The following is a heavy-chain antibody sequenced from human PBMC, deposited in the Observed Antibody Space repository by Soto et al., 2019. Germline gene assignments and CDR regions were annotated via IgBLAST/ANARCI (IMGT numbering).Heavy chain of an antibody. CDR2: IYYSGST. CDR3: ARLGLEWLNYYYGMDV. V-gene: IGHV4-31*02. CDR1: GGSISSGGYY. Sequence: QVQLQESGPGLVKPSQTLSLTCTVSGGSISSGGYYWSWIRQHPGKGLEWIGYIYYSGSTYYNPSLKSRVTISVDTSKNQFSLKLSSVTAADTAVYYCARLGLEWLNYYYGMDVWGQGTTVTVSS. D-gene: IGHD3-3*01. J-gene: IGHJ6*02.